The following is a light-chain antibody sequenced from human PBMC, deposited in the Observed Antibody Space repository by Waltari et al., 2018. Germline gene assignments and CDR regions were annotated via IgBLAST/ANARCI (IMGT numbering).Light chain of an antibody. Sequence: DVGLTQSPLSLPVTLGQPASISCRSSQSLVYTDGISYLNWFHQRPGQAPRRLIYKVSKRDSGVPDRFSGIGSGTDFTLMISSVEADDVGVYFCMQATHWPVTFGQGTRLEIK. CDR1: QSLVYTDGISY. J-gene: IGKJ5*01. CDR3: MQATHWPVT. V-gene: IGKV2-30*01. CDR2: KVS.